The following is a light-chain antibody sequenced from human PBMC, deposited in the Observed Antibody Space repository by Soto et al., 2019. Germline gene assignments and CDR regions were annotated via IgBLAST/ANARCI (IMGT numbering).Light chain of an antibody. CDR3: QQTYSGPLT. J-gene: IGKJ4*01. CDR1: QSISIY. V-gene: IGKV1-39*01. Sequence: DIQMTHSPSSLSASVGDRVTITCRASQSISIYLNWYQQKPGKAPKVLIYTASSLQSGVPSRFSGIGSGTDFTLSISSLQPEDFATYYCQQTYSGPLTFGGGTRWIS. CDR2: TAS.